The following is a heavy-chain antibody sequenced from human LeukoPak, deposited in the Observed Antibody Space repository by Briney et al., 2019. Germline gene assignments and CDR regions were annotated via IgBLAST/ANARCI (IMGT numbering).Heavy chain of an antibody. CDR2: IYYSGST. CDR1: GGSVSSGSYY. J-gene: IGHJ4*02. V-gene: IGHV4-61*01. Sequence: SETLSLTCTVSGGSVSSGSYYWRWIRQPPGKGLEWIGYIYYSGSTNYNPSLKSRVTISVDTSKNQFSLKLSSVTAADTAVYYCARGSGWYDKSLAYWGQGTLVTVSS. D-gene: IGHD6-19*01. CDR3: ARGSGWYDKSLAY.